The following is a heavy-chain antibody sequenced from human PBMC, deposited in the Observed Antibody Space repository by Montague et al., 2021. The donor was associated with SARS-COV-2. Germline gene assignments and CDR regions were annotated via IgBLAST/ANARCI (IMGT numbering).Heavy chain of an antibody. CDR2: VYYIGNT. J-gene: IGHJ4*02. Sequence: SETLSLTCTVSGGSISNSNYYWGWIRQPPGNGLEWIGSVYYIGNTYHNPSLKSRVSISVDTSKSQLSLKVMSVTAADTAVYYCARRCTGGGYYHARHWGQGTLVTVSS. CDR1: GGSISNSNYY. CDR3: ARRCTGGGYYHARH. D-gene: IGHD2-8*02. V-gene: IGHV4-39*01.